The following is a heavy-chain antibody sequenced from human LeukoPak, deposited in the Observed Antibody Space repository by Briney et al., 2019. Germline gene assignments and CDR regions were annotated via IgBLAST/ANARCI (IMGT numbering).Heavy chain of an antibody. CDR1: GGSFSGYY. Sequence: SETLSLTCAVYGGSFSGYYWSWLRQPPGKGLEWIGEINHSGSTNYNPSLKSRVTISVDTSKNQFSLKLSSVTAADTAVYYCARGRYSYGFSYWGQGTLVTVSS. V-gene: IGHV4-34*01. CDR3: ARGRYSYGFSY. CDR2: INHSGST. J-gene: IGHJ4*02. D-gene: IGHD5-18*01.